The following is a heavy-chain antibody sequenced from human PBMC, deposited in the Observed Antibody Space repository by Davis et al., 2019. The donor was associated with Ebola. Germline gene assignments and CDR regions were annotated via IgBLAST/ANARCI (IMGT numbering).Heavy chain of an antibody. CDR1: GFTFSSYW. D-gene: IGHD1-26*01. J-gene: IGHJ3*02. Sequence: GSLRLSCAASGFTFSSYWMTFVRQAPGKGLEWVGSFSYGDNTHYYNPSLRSRVTISVDTSRNQFSLKLSSATAADTAVYYCARPWYSGTYYDAYDIWGQGTMVAVSS. V-gene: IGHV4-39*01. CDR3: ARPWYSGTYYDAYDI. CDR2: FSYGDNT.